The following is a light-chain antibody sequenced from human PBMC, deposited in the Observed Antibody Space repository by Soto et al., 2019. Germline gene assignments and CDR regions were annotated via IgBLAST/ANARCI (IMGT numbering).Light chain of an antibody. Sequence: EIVMTQSPATLSVSPGERATLSCRASQSVSSNLAGYQQKPGQAPRLLIYGASTRATGIPARYSGSGSGTEFTLTISSLQSEDFAVYYCQQYNNWLIFTCGPGTKVDIK. CDR3: QQYNNWLIFT. J-gene: IGKJ3*01. CDR1: QSVSSN. V-gene: IGKV3-15*01. CDR2: GAS.